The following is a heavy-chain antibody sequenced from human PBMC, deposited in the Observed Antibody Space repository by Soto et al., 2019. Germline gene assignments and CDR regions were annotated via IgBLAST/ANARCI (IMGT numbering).Heavy chain of an antibody. CDR2: IYSGGST. V-gene: IGHV3-66*01. J-gene: IGHJ4*02. CDR3: ARGPGSGDWLIDK. D-gene: IGHD2-21*01. Sequence: GGSLRLSCAASGFTVSSNYMSWVRQAPGKGLELVSVIYSGGSTYYADSVKGRFTISRDNSKNTLYLQMNSLRVDDTAVYYRARGPGSGDWLIDKWGQGTLVTVSS. CDR1: GFTVSSNY.